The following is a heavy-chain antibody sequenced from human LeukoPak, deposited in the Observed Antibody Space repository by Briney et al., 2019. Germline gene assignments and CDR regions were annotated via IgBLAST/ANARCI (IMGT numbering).Heavy chain of an antibody. CDR3: ASGTLDY. V-gene: IGHV3-21*01. J-gene: IGHJ4*02. CDR1: GFTFSSDT. Sequence: GGSLRLSCAASGFTFSSDTMNWVRQAPGKGLEWVSSITGSGSSIYYADSVKGRFTISRDNAKNSLDLQMNSLSAEDTAVYYCASGTLDYWGQGTLVTVSS. CDR2: ITGSGSSI. D-gene: IGHD3-10*01.